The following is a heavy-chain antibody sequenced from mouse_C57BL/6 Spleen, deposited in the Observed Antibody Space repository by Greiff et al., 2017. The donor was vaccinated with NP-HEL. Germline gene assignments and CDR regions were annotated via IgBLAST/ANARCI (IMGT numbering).Heavy chain of an antibody. CDR3: ARTARIKY. CDR1: GYSITSGYG. D-gene: IGHD1-2*01. J-gene: IGHJ2*01. V-gene: IGHV3-2*02. Sequence: EVKLQESGPGLVKPSQSLSLTCTVTGYSITSGYGWNWIRKFPGNKLEWMGYISYNGSTNYNPSPKSRISITRDTSKNQFFLQLNSVTTEDTATYYCARTARIKYWGQGTTLTVSS. CDR2: ISYNGST.